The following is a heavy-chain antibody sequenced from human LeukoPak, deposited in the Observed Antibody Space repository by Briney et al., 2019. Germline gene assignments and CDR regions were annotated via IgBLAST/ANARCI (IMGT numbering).Heavy chain of an antibody. CDR1: GYTFTGYY. Sequence: ASVKVSCKASGYTFTGYYMHWVRQAPGQGLEWVGWINPNSGGTNYAQKLQGRVTMTRDKSIRTAYMELSRLTSDDTAVYYCARNIWFGESADAFDLWGQGTRLSVSS. CDR2: INPNSGGT. V-gene: IGHV1-2*02. D-gene: IGHD3-10*01. J-gene: IGHJ3*01. CDR3: ARNIWFGESADAFDL.